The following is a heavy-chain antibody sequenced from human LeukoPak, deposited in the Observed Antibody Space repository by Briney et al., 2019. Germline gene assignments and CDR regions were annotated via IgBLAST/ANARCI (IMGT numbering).Heavy chain of an antibody. CDR1: GGSISSSNW. V-gene: IGHV4-4*02. CDR2: IYHSGST. J-gene: IGHJ5*02. D-gene: IGHD1-26*01. CDR3: AREIVGAKYNWFNP. Sequence: SETLSLTCAVSGGSISSSNWWSWVRQPPGKGLEWIGEIYHSGSTNYNPSLKSRVTISVDKSKNQFSLKLSSVTAADTAVYYCAREIVGAKYNWFNPWGQGTLVTASS.